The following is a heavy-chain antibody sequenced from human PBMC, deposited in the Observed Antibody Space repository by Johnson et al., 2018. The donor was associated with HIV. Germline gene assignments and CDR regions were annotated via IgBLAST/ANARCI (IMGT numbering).Heavy chain of an antibody. J-gene: IGHJ3*01. Sequence: VQLVESGGGLVKPGGSLRLSCAASGFTVSSNYMNCVRQAPGKGLEWVSIIYSGGSTYYADSVKGRFTISRYSSKNTVYLQMNNLRAEDTAVYNCARGVRGVIIDWGQGTMVAVSS. CDR1: GFTVSSNY. CDR3: ARGVRGVIID. D-gene: IGHD3-10*01. CDR2: IYSGGST. V-gene: IGHV3-66*01.